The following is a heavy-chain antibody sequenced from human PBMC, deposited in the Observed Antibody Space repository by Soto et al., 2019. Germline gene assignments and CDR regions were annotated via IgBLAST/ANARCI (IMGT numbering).Heavy chain of an antibody. J-gene: IGHJ6*02. CDR2: ISSYNGNT. V-gene: IGHV1-18*01. CDR3: ARDRPTSSIRARDYYYAMDV. Sequence: ASVKVSCKASGYTFTRSGISWVRQAPGQGLEWMGWISSYNGNTNYAQKLQGRVTMTTDTSTTTAYMELGSLRSDDTAVYYCARDRPTSSIRARDYYYAMDVWGQGTTVTVSS. D-gene: IGHD6-6*01. CDR1: GYTFTRSG.